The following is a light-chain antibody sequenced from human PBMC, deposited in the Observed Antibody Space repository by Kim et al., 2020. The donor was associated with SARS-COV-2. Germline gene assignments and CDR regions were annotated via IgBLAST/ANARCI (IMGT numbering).Light chain of an antibody. V-gene: IGKV3-15*01. J-gene: IGKJ1*01. Sequence: SPGQRATLSCRANQSVSSNLAWYQQKPGQAPRLLIYGASTRATGIPARFSGSGSGTEFTLTISSLQSEDFAVYYCQQYNNWHPWTFGQGTKVDIK. CDR3: QQYNNWHPWT. CDR2: GAS. CDR1: QSVSSN.